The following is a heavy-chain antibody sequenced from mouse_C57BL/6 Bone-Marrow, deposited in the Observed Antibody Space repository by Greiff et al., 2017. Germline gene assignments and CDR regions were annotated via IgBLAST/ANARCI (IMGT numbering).Heavy chain of an antibody. CDR1: GFSLTSYG. V-gene: IGHV2-2*01. Sequence: QVQLKESGPGLVQPSQSLSITCTVSGFSLTSYGVHWVRQSPGKGLEWLGVIWSGGSTDYNAAFISRLSISKDNSKSHVFFKMNSLQADDTAIYYCARSGAYYYGSSYYYAMDYWGQGTSVTVSS. J-gene: IGHJ4*01. D-gene: IGHD1-1*01. CDR3: ARSGAYYYGSSYYYAMDY. CDR2: IWSGGST.